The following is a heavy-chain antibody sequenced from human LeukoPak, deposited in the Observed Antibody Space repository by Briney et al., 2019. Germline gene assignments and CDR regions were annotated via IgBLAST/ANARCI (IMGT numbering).Heavy chain of an antibody. J-gene: IGHJ5*02. CDR2: ISYDGSNK. D-gene: IGHD1-26*01. CDR1: GFTFSSYG. CDR3: AKDSSGSYEGCFDP. Sequence: PGGSLRLSCAASGFTFSSYGIHWVRQAPGKELEWVADISYDGSNKYYADSVKGRFTISRDNSKNTLYLQMNSLRAEDTAVYYCAKDSSGSYEGCFDPWGQGTLVTVSS. V-gene: IGHV3-30*18.